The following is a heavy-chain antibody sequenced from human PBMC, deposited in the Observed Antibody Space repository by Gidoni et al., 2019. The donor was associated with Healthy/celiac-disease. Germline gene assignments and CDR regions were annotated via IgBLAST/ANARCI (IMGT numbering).Heavy chain of an antibody. J-gene: IGHJ6*02. V-gene: IGHV3-33*01. CDR2: ICYDGSNK. D-gene: IGHD6-13*01. CDR3: ARDYVGQQRAHYGMDV. Sequence: QVQLVESGGGVVQPGMSLSLSCAASVFTFSSYGMHWVRQAPGKGLGWVAVICYDGSNKYYADSVKGRFTISRDNSKNTLYLQMNSRRAEDTAVYYCARDYVGQQRAHYGMDVWGQGTTVTVSS. CDR1: VFTFSSYG.